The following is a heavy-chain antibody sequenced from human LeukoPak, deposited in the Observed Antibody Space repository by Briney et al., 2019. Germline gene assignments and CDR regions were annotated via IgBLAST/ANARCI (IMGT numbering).Heavy chain of an antibody. D-gene: IGHD3-10*01. Sequence: GGSLRLSCVASGFTFSNYAMTWVRQAPGKGLEWVSAISGSGYSTYYADSVKGRFTISRDNSKNTLYLQMNSLRAEDTAVYYCARERGYGSGSYFDYWGQGTLVTVSS. V-gene: IGHV3-23*01. CDR2: ISGSGYST. J-gene: IGHJ4*02. CDR1: GFTFSNYA. CDR3: ARERGYGSGSYFDY.